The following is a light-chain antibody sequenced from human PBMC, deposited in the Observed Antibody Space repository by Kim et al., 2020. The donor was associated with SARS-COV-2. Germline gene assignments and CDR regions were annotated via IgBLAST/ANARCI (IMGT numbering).Light chain of an antibody. CDR2: SNN. CDR1: SPNIGSNT. CDR3: ASWDDSLNGWV. V-gene: IGLV1-44*01. J-gene: IGLJ3*02. Sequence: GQMVTISCSGSSPNIGSNTVNWYQQLPGTAPKLLMYSNNQRPSGVPDRFSGSKSGTSASLAISGLQSEDEADYYCASWDDSLNGWVFGGGTQLTVL.